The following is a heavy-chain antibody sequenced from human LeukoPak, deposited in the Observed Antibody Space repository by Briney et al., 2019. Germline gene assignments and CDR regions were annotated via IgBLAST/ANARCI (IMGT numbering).Heavy chain of an antibody. Sequence: ASVKVSCKASGYTFTCYYMHWVRQAPGQGLEWMGWINPNGGGTNYAQKFQGRVAMTRDTSISTAYMELSRLRSDDTAVYYCARGDGDGYNFGYWGQGTLVTVSS. CDR2: INPNGGGT. CDR1: GYTFTCYY. V-gene: IGHV1-2*02. D-gene: IGHD5-24*01. J-gene: IGHJ4*02. CDR3: ARGDGDGYNFGY.